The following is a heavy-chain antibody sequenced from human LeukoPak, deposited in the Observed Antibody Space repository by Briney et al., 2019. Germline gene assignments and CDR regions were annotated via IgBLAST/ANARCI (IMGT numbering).Heavy chain of an antibody. CDR2: ISYDGSNK. CDR3: AKGRTFDI. Sequence: GGSLRLSCAASGFTFSSYGMHWVRQDPGKGLEWVAVISYDGSNKYYADSVKGRFTISRDNSKNTLYLQMNSLRAEDTAVYYCAKGRTFDIWGQGTMVTVSS. J-gene: IGHJ3*02. V-gene: IGHV3-30*18. CDR1: GFTFSSYG.